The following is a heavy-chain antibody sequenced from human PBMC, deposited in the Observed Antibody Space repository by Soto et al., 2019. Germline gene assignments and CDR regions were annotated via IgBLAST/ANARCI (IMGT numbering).Heavy chain of an antibody. CDR1: GGSISSSNW. CDR3: ARDRGRGGSGYADY. V-gene: IGHV4-4*02. Sequence: QVQLQESGPGLVKPSGTLSLTCAVSGGSISSSNWWIWVRQFPGKGLEWIGEIYHSGSTNYYPSLQSRVTISIDKSKNQSSLKLSSVTAADTAVYYCARDRGRGGSGYADYWGQGTLVTVSS. D-gene: IGHD5-12*01. J-gene: IGHJ4*02. CDR2: IYHSGST.